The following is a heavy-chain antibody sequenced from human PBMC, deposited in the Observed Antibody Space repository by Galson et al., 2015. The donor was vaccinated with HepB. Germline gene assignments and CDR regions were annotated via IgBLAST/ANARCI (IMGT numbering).Heavy chain of an antibody. Sequence: SVKVSCKASGYTFTSYDISWVRQAPGQGLEWMGWISAYNGNTNYAQKLQGRVTMTTDTSTSTAYMELRSLRSDDTAVYYCARGHDYGSGSCELDYWGQGTLVTVSS. D-gene: IGHD3-10*01. J-gene: IGHJ4*02. CDR1: GYTFTSYD. CDR2: ISAYNGNT. CDR3: ARGHDYGSGSCELDY. V-gene: IGHV1-18*01.